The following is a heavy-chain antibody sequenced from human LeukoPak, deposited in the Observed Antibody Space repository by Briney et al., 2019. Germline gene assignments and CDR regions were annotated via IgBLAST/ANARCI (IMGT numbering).Heavy chain of an antibody. J-gene: IGHJ4*02. CDR1: GGSISSGGYS. CDR2: IYYSGST. CDR3: ARVDVWGSSTSDYFDY. V-gene: IGHV4-30-4*07. Sequence: SQTLSLTCAVSGGSISSGGYSWSWIRQPPGKGLEWIGYIYYSGSTYYNPSLKSRVTISVDTSKNQFSLKLSFVTAADTAVYYCARVDVWGSSTSDYFDYWGQGTLVTVSS. D-gene: IGHD3-16*01.